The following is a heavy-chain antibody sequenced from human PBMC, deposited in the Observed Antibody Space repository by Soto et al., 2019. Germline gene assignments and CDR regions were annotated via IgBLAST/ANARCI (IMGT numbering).Heavy chain of an antibody. CDR3: ARDHVVGYGMDV. CDR2: INHSGST. V-gene: IGHV4-34*01. J-gene: IGHJ6*02. Sequence: SETLSLTCAVYGGSFSGYYWSWIRQPPGKGLEWIGEINHSGSTNYNPSLKSRVTISVDTSKNQFSLKLSSVTAADTAVYYCARDHVVGYGMDVWGQGTTVTVSS. CDR1: GGSFSGYY. D-gene: IGHD1-26*01.